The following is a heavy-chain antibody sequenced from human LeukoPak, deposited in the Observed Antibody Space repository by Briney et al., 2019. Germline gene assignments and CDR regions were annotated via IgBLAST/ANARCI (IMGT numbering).Heavy chain of an antibody. CDR3: ASPPTRECSSISCPLSY. D-gene: IGHD2-2*01. Sequence: GESLKISCKGSGYSFTSYWIAWERQMPGKGLEWMGIIYPGDSDTRYSPSFQGQVTISVDKSVSAAYLQWSSLKASDTAMYYCASPPTRECSSISCPLSYWGQGTLVTVSS. CDR1: GYSFTSYW. CDR2: IYPGDSDT. J-gene: IGHJ4*02. V-gene: IGHV5-51*01.